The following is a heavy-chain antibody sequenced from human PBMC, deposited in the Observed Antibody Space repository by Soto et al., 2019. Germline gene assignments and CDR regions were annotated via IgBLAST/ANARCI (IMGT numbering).Heavy chain of an antibody. CDR1: GFTFSSHW. D-gene: IGHD4-17*01. CDR3: ARLDYRDCYGD. V-gene: IGHV3-7*03. CDR2: IKQDGSEK. Sequence: PGGSLRPSCVASGFTFSSHWMRWVRQAPGKGLEWVANIKQDGSEKYYVDSVKGRFTISRDNAKNSLYLQMNSLRAEDTAVYYCARLDYRDCYGDWGQGTLVTVSS. J-gene: IGHJ4*02.